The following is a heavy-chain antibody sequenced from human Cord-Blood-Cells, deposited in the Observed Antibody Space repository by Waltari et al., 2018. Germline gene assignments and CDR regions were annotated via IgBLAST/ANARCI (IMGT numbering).Heavy chain of an antibody. CDR1: GFTFSSYA. J-gene: IGHJ5*02. CDR3: ARDHLNNIVVVPAAKNWFDP. CDR2: ISYDGSNK. D-gene: IGHD2-2*01. Sequence: QVQLVESGGGVVQPGRSLRLSCAASGFTFSSYAMHWVRQAPGKGLEWVAVISYDGSNKYYADSVKGRFTISRDNSKNTLYLQMNSLRAEDTAVYYCARDHLNNIVVVPAAKNWFDPWGQGTLVTVSS. V-gene: IGHV3-30-3*01.